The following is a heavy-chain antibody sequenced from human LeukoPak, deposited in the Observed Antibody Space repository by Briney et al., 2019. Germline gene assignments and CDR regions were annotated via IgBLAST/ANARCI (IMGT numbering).Heavy chain of an antibody. CDR3: AKRLAAVGAVDY. J-gene: IGHJ4*02. V-gene: IGHV3-23*01. CDR1: GFTFSSFA. Sequence: GGSLRLSCAASGFTFSSFAMVWVRQAPGKGLEGVSIISDSGGRAYYADSVRGRFTISRDNSKNTLYLQMNSLRAEDTALYYCAKRLAAVGAVDYWGQGTLVTVSS. CDR2: ISDSGGRA. D-gene: IGHD6-13*01.